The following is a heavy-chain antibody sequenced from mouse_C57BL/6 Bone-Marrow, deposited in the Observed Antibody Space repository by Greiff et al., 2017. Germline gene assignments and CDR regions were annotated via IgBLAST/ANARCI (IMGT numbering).Heavy chain of an antibody. Sequence: VQLQQSGAELVRPGASVKLSCTASGFNIKDDYMHWVKQRPEQGLEWIGWIDPENGDTEYASKFQGKATITADTSSNTAYLQLSSLTSEDTAVYYCTFTTVVAPFAYWGQVTLVTVSA. D-gene: IGHD1-1*01. J-gene: IGHJ3*01. V-gene: IGHV14-4*01. CDR2: IDPENGDT. CDR3: TFTTVVAPFAY. CDR1: GFNIKDDY.